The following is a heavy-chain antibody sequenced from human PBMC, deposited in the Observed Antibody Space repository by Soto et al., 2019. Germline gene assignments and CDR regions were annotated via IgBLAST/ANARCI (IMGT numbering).Heavy chain of an antibody. V-gene: IGHV3-23*01. Sequence: GGSLRLSCAASGFTFSTYAMSWVRQAPGKGLEWVSAISGSGSDTFHADSVKGRFTISRDNSISTLFLQMNSLRTEDTAVYYCAHPRGYGVFDPYAIWGQGALVTVSS. CDR2: ISGSGSDT. J-gene: IGHJ1*01. D-gene: IGHD2-8*01. CDR3: AHPRGYGVFDPYAI. CDR1: GFTFSTYA.